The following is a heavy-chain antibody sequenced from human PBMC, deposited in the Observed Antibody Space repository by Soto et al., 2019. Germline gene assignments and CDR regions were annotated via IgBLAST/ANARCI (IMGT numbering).Heavy chain of an antibody. D-gene: IGHD5-12*01. CDR2: IYWDYDK. Sequence: QITVKESGLTLVKPTETLTLTCTFSGFSLSSIGMGVGWIRQPPGKALEWLALIYWDYDKRYSPSLSSRLTITKDPSKNQVDLTMTNMDPVDTATYYWARLTRGVYDLDRLWEKFAYWGQGTLVTVSS. J-gene: IGHJ4*02. CDR3: ARLTRGVYDLDRLWEKFAY. V-gene: IGHV2-5*02. CDR1: GFSLSSIGMG.